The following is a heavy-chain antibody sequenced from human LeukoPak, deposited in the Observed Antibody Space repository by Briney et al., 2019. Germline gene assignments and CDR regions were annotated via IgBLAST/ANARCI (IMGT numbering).Heavy chain of an antibody. V-gene: IGHV3-23*01. Sequence: GGSLRLSCAASGFTFSSYAMSWVRQAPGKGLEWVSAISGSGARTYYADSVKGRFTISRDNAKNSLYLQMNSLRAEDTAVYYCASGSGFGDYYYYMDVWGKGTTVTVSS. D-gene: IGHD3-10*01. J-gene: IGHJ6*03. CDR1: GFTFSSYA. CDR2: ISGSGART. CDR3: ASGSGFGDYYYYMDV.